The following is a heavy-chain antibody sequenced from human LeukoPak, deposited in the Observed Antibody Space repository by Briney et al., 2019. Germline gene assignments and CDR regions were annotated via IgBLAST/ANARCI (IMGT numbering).Heavy chain of an antibody. CDR2: ISSSSSYI. Sequence: GRSLRLSCAASGFTFSSYSMNWVRPAPGKGLEWVSYISSSSSYIYYADSVKGRFTISRDNAKNSLFLQMNSLRAEDTAVYYCVRDSSWYDYWGQGTLVTVSS. D-gene: IGHD6-13*01. J-gene: IGHJ4*02. V-gene: IGHV3-21*01. CDR3: VRDSSWYDY. CDR1: GFTFSSYS.